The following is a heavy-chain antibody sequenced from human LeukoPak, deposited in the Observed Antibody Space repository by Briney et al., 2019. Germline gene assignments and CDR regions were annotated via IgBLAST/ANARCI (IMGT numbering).Heavy chain of an antibody. CDR1: GYTFTSYH. Sequence: ASVKVSCKASGYTFTSYHMHWVRQAPGQGLDWMGVINPSAGITTYAQKFQGRVAMTKDTSTSTVYMELSSLRSEDTAVYYCARSQYITMIVARLYQFDDWGQGTLVTVSS. J-gene: IGHJ4*02. CDR3: ARSQYITMIVARLYQFDD. V-gene: IGHV1-46*01. CDR2: INPSAGIT. D-gene: IGHD3-22*01.